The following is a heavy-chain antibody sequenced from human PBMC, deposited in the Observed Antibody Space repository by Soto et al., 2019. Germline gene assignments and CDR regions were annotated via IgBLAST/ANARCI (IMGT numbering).Heavy chain of an antibody. D-gene: IGHD3-3*01. V-gene: IGHV4-4*02. CDR2: IYHSGST. Sequence: QVQLQESGPGLVKPSGTLSLTCAVSGGSISSSNWWSWVRQPPGKGLEWIGEIYHSGSTNYNPSLQSRVTISVDKSKNQFSLKLSAVTAADTAVYYCARDQYDFWSGYPSPYGMDVWGQGTTVTVSS. J-gene: IGHJ6*02. CDR3: ARDQYDFWSGYPSPYGMDV. CDR1: GGSISSSNW.